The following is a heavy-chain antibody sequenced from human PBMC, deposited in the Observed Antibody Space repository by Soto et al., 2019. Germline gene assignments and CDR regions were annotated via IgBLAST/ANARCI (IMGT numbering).Heavy chain of an antibody. CDR1: GFAFSAFG. Sequence: HLVESGGGVVQPGGSLRLSCAASGFAFSAFGMQWVRQTPAKGLEWVAVISYDGVNKNYPDSVKVRFTVTRDNSKNTQYMQMSSLTVDDTDVYYCAKYRRNVFYFDAFGIWGQGTLVAVSS. CDR2: ISYDGVNK. V-gene: IGHV3-30*18. CDR3: AKYRRNVFYFDAFGI. D-gene: IGHD1-26*01. J-gene: IGHJ3*02.